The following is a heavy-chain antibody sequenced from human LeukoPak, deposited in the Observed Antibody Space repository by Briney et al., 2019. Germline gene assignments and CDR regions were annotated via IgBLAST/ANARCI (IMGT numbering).Heavy chain of an antibody. V-gene: IGHV4-31*03. CDR1: GVSVTSGAYY. J-gene: IGHJ3*02. CDR2: TYYSGTT. Sequence: SQTLSLTCTVSGVSVTSGAYYWSWIRQHPGEGLEWIGYTYYSGTTYYNPSLESRVSISVDTSKGQLSLKLSSVTAADTAVYYCARAVRTYYDFWSGYSLDAFDIWGQGTMVTVSS. CDR3: ARAVRTYYDFWSGYSLDAFDI. D-gene: IGHD3-3*01.